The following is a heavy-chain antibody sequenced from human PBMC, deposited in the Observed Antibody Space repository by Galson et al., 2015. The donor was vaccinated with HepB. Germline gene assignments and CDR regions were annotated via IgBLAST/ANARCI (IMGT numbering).Heavy chain of an antibody. V-gene: IGHV3-13*05. Sequence: SLRLSCAASGFTFSSYDTHWVRQATGKGLEWVSAIGTAGDPYYPGSVKGRFTISRENAKNSLYLQMNSLRAGDTAVYYCARGAGATTWDDAFDIWGQGTMVTVSS. CDR2: IGTAGDP. CDR1: GFTFSSYD. D-gene: IGHD1-26*01. CDR3: ARGAGATTWDDAFDI. J-gene: IGHJ3*02.